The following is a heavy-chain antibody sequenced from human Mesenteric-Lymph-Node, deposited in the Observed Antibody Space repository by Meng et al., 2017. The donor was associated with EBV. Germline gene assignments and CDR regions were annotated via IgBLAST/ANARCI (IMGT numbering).Heavy chain of an antibody. J-gene: IGHJ4*02. CDR1: GYTFTGYY. D-gene: IGHD2-2*01. Sequence: GQLCQSGVEVKKPGASVKVSCKASGYTFTGYYLHWVRQAPGQGLEWMGWINPNSGDTNYAQKFQGWVTMTRETSINTAYMELSSLRSDATAVYYCATLPAASTPHFSAWGQGTLVTVSS. CDR2: INPNSGDT. CDR3: ATLPAASTPHFSA. V-gene: IGHV1-2*04.